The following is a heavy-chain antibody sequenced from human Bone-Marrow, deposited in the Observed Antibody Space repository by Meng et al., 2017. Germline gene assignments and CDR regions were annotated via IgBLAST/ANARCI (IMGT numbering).Heavy chain of an antibody. D-gene: IGHD5-12*01. V-gene: IGHV4-38-2*01. CDR2: IYHSGST. CDR1: GYSISSGYY. Sequence: SETLSLTCAVSGYSISSGYYWGWIRQPPGKGLEWIGSIYHSGSTYYNPSLKSRVTISVDTSKNQFSLKLSSVTAADTAVYYWARDNGYDPIFDYWGQGTLVTVSS. J-gene: IGHJ4*02. CDR3: ARDNGYDPIFDY.